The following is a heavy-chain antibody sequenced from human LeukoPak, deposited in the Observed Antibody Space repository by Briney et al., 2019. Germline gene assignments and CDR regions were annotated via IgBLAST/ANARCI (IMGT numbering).Heavy chain of an antibody. J-gene: IGHJ4*02. CDR3: AREAHTWDSEYYFDY. V-gene: IGHV3-30*04. CDR1: AFTFSSYA. D-gene: IGHD1-26*01. Sequence: GGSLRLSCAASAFTFSSYAMHWVRHAPGKGLEWVAVISYDGSNKHYADSVKGRFTISRDNSKNTLYLQMNSLRAEDTAVYYCAREAHTWDSEYYFDYWGQGTLVTVSS. CDR2: ISYDGSNK.